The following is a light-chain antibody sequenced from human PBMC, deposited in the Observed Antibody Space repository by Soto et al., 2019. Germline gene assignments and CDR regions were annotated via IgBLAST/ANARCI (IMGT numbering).Light chain of an antibody. J-gene: IGKJ4*01. V-gene: IGKV3-15*01. CDR2: AVS. CDR1: QSITTN. CDR3: QQYKDWPLT. Sequence: EIVMTQSPATLSVSPGERATLSCRASQSITTNLAWYLQKPGQAPRLLMYAVSTRATGVPDRFSGSGYGTEFPLAISSLQSEDFAVYYCQQYKDWPLTFGGGTKVEI.